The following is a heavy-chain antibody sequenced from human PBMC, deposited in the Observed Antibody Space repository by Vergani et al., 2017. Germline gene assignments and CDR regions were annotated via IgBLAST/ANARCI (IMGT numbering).Heavy chain of an antibody. Sequence: QVQLVQSGAEVKKPGASVKVPCKASGYTFTGYYMHWVRQAPGQGLEWRGWCNPNGGGTNYAQKFQGRVTMTRDRSISTAYMELSRLRSDDTAVYYCARVHYDFWSGYCVVVPGGLDPWGQGTLVTVSS. D-gene: IGHD3-3*01. V-gene: IGHV1-2*02. J-gene: IGHJ5*02. CDR3: ARVHYDFWSGYCVVVPGGLDP. CDR2: CNPNGGGT. CDR1: GYTFTGYY.